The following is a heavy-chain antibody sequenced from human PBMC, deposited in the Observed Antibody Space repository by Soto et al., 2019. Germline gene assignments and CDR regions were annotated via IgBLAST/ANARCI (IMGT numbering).Heavy chain of an antibody. Sequence: SVKVSCKASGGTFSSYTISWVRQAPGQGLEWMGRIIPILGIANYAQRFQGRVTITADKSTSTAYMELSSLRSEDTAVYYCARDRLVVPARYYYMDVWGKGTTVTVSS. CDR2: IIPILGIA. D-gene: IGHD2-2*01. CDR3: ARDRLVVPARYYYMDV. CDR1: GGTFSSYT. V-gene: IGHV1-69*04. J-gene: IGHJ6*03.